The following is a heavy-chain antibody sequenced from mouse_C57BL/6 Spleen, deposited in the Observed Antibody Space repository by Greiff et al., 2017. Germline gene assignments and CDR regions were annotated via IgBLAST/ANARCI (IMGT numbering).Heavy chain of an antibody. J-gene: IGHJ2*01. V-gene: IGHV1-4*01. CDR1: GYTFTSYT. D-gene: IGHD2-4*01. CDR2: INPSSGYT. CDR3: ARLGYDYDGGDY. Sequence: VQLQQSGAELARPGASVKMSCKASGYTFTSYTMHWVKQRPGQGLEWIGYINPSSGYTKYNQKFKDKATLTADKSSSTAYMQLSSLTSEDAAVYYCARLGYDYDGGDYGGQGTTLTVSA.